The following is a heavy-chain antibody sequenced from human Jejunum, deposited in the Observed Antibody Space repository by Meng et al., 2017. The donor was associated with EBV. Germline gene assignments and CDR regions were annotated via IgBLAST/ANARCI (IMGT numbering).Heavy chain of an antibody. J-gene: IGHJ4*02. Sequence: GQWKWAGPGLGKPSGALSLASVVAGDSIISIDAGWSWVRQHPGNGLEWIGETFHAGTTNYNPSLKSQGTMSVATSKNQFSLTLSSVTAADSAVYYCARGSHYTWDVWGQGTLVTVSS. CDR3: ARGSHYTWDV. CDR2: TFHAGTT. D-gene: IGHD1-26*01. CDR1: GDSIISIDAG. V-gene: IGHV4-4*02.